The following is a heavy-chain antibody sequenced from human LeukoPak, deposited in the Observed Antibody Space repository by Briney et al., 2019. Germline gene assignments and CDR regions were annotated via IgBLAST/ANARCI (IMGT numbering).Heavy chain of an antibody. CDR1: GFTFSNYV. Sequence: PGGSLRLSCAASGFTFSNYVMSWVRQAPGKGLEWVSGISSADYTFYADSVKGRFTTSRDVSKNTMYLQMSSLRAEDTAMYYCAKDTIGHLVPHYFDSWGQGTLVTVSS. CDR2: ISSADYT. J-gene: IGHJ4*02. D-gene: IGHD6-6*01. V-gene: IGHV3-23*01. CDR3: AKDTIGHLVPHYFDS.